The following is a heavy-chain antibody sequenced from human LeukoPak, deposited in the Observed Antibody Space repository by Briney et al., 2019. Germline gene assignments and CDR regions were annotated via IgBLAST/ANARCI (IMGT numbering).Heavy chain of an antibody. D-gene: IGHD2-15*01. CDR1: GGSISSSSYY. J-gene: IGHJ4*02. V-gene: IGHV4-39*07. CDR2: IYYSGNT. CDR3: ARTPSVYCSGGNCYPGHFDY. Sequence: SETLSFTCTVSGGSISSSSYYWGWIRQPPGKGLEWIGSIYYSGNTYYNPSLKSRVTISVDTSKNQFSLKLSSVTAADTAVYYCARTPSVYCSGGNCYPGHFDYWGQGTLVTVSS.